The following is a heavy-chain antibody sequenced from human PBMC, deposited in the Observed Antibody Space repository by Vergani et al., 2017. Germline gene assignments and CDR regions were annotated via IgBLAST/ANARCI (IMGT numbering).Heavy chain of an antibody. CDR3: AKDRIGWRPYYYDSSGYLAPPYFDY. Sequence: QVQLVESGGGVVQPGRSLRLSCAASGFTFSSYGMHWVRQAPGKGLEWVAVISYDGSNKYYADSVKGRFTISRDNSKNTLYLQMNSLRAEDTAVYCCAKDRIGWRPYYYDSSGYLAPPYFDYWGQGTLVTVSS. V-gene: IGHV3-30*18. J-gene: IGHJ4*02. CDR1: GFTFSSYG. D-gene: IGHD3-22*01. CDR2: ISYDGSNK.